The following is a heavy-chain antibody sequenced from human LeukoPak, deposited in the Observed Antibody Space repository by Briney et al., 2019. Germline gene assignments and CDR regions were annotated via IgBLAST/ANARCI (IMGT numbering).Heavy chain of an antibody. Sequence: ASVNVSCKASGYTFTSYGISWVRQAPGQGLEWVGWISAYNGNTNYAQKLQGRVTMTTDTSTSTAYMELSSLRSEDTAVYYCARDRGSSSWERNWFDPWGQGTLVTVSS. D-gene: IGHD6-13*01. CDR2: ISAYNGNT. V-gene: IGHV1-18*01. CDR1: GYTFTSYG. J-gene: IGHJ5*02. CDR3: ARDRGSSSWERNWFDP.